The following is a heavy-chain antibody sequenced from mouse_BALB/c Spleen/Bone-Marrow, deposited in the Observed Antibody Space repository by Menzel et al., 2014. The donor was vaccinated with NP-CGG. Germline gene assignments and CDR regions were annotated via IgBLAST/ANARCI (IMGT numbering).Heavy chain of an antibody. D-gene: IGHD1-2*01. J-gene: IGHJ4*01. CDR2: IDPANGNT. Sequence: EVQLQQSGAELVEPGASVKLSCTASGFNIEDTYMHWVKQRPEQGLEWIGRIDPANGNTKYDPKLQGKATITADTSSNTAYLQLSSLTSEDTAVYYCAEITTAAYYVMDYWGQGTSVTVSS. V-gene: IGHV14-3*02. CDR1: GFNIEDTY. CDR3: AEITTAAYYVMDY.